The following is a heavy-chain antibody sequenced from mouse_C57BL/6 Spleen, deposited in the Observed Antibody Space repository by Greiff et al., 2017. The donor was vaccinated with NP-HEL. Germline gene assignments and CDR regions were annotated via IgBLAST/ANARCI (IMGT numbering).Heavy chain of an antibody. CDR3: ARIARDYYGSSYEDAMDY. J-gene: IGHJ4*01. D-gene: IGHD1-1*01. CDR1: GFSLSTFGMG. V-gene: IGHV8-8*01. CDR2: IWWDDDK. Sequence: QVTLKESGPGILQPSQTLSLTCSFSGFSLSTFGMGVGWIRQPSGKGLEWLAHIWWDDDKYYNPALKSRLTISKDTSKNQVFLKIANVDTADTATYYCARIARDYYGSSYEDAMDYWGQGTSVTVSS.